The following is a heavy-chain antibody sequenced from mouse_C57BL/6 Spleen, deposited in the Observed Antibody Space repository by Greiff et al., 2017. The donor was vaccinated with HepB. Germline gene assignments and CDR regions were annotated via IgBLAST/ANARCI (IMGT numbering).Heavy chain of an antibody. Sequence: QVHVKQSGAELVRPGASVTLSCKASGYTFTDYEMHWVKQTPVHGLEWIGAIDPETGGTAYNQKFKGKAILTADKSSSTAYMELRSLTSEDSAVYYCTRLGGYSYYAMDYWGQGTSVTVSS. CDR3: TRLGGYSYYAMDY. CDR1: GYTFTDYE. J-gene: IGHJ4*01. D-gene: IGHD2-3*01. V-gene: IGHV1-15*01. CDR2: IDPETGGT.